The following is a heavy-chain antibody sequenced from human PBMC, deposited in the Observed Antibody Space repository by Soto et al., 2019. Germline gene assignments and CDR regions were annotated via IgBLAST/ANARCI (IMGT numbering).Heavy chain of an antibody. Sequence: SVKLSCKASGGTFSSYTISWVRQAPGQGLEWMGRIIPILGIANYAQKFQGRVTMTTDTSTSTAYMELRSLRSDDTAVYYCARDQYTSSSGMFGWGQGTLVTVSS. CDR3: ARDQYTSSSGMFG. CDR1: GGTFSSYT. V-gene: IGHV1-69*04. CDR2: IIPILGIA. J-gene: IGHJ4*02. D-gene: IGHD6-6*01.